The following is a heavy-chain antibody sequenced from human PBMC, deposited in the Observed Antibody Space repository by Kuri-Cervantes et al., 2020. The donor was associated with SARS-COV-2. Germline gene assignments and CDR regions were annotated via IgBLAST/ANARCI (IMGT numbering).Heavy chain of an antibody. CDR3: TRDRKLWSPGPLLFDY. Sequence: GESLKISCTASGFTFGDYAMSWFRQAPGKRLEWVGFIRSKAYGGTTEYAASVKGRFTISRDDSKSIAYLQMNSLKTEDTAVYYCTRDRKLWSPGPLLFDYWGQGTLVTVSS. CDR1: GFTFGDYA. CDR2: IRSKAYGGTT. V-gene: IGHV3-49*03. D-gene: IGHD5-18*01. J-gene: IGHJ4*02.